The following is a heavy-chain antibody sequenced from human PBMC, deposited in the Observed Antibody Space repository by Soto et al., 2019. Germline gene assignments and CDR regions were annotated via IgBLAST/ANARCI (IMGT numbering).Heavy chain of an antibody. CDR2: ISHSGST. CDR3: ARGYESSRRYLPLLDY. CDR1: SGSFSGYY. Sequence: QVQLQQWGAGLLKPSETLSLRCVVNSGSFSGYYWTWIRQTPGKGLEWIGEISHSGSTNYNPSLMSRVTMTADPSKKKFSLRLSSVTAAVTALYFCARGYESSRRYLPLLDYWGQGTLVTVSS. V-gene: IGHV4-34*01. J-gene: IGHJ4*02. D-gene: IGHD3-22*01.